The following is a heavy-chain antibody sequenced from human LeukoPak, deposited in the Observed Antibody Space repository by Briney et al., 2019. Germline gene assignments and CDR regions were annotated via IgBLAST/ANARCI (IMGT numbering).Heavy chain of an antibody. CDR1: GGSISSGSYY. V-gene: IGHV4-39*01. CDR3: TCSSSGYSGAFDI. Sequence: SETLSLTCTVSGGSISSGSYYWGWIRQPPGKGLEWIGSIYYSGSTYYNPSLKSRVTISVDTSKNQFSLKLTSVTAADTAVYYCTCSSSGYSGAFDIWGQGTMVTVSS. J-gene: IGHJ3*02. D-gene: IGHD3-22*01. CDR2: IYYSGST.